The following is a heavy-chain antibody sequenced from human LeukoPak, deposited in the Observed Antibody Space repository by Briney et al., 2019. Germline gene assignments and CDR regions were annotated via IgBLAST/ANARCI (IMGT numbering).Heavy chain of an antibody. V-gene: IGHV1-69*13. CDR3: ARLGYSSSWYDFSIDY. D-gene: IGHD6-13*01. Sequence: SVKVSCKASGGTFSSYAISWVRQAPGQGLEWMGGIIPIFGTANYAQKFQGRVTITADESTSTAYMELSSLRSEDTAVYYCARLGYSSSWYDFSIDYWGQGTLVTVSS. CDR2: IIPIFGTA. J-gene: IGHJ4*02. CDR1: GGTFSSYA.